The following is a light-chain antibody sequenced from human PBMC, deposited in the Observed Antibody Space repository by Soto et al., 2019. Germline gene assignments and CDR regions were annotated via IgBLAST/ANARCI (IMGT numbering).Light chain of an antibody. Sequence: QSVLTQPASASGSPGQAITISCSGTSSDVGAFNYVSWYQQHPGKAPKLMIYDVSNRPSGVSNRFSGSKSGNTASLTISGLRAEDEDDYYCNSYTSNNTYVFGTGTKVTVL. CDR1: SSDVGAFNY. J-gene: IGLJ1*01. CDR2: DVS. CDR3: NSYTSNNTYV. V-gene: IGLV2-14*03.